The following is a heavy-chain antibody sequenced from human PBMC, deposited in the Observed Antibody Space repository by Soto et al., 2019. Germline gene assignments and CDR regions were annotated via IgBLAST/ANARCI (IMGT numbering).Heavy chain of an antibody. Sequence: TSETLSLTCSFSGDSVTGRYFTWIRQSPEKGLERIGYMHYTGFSHYNHSLTSQLTISVDRSKNHFTLQLTPVTVADTAVYYRATSYGNAWYTHWGQGTQVTVSS. D-gene: IGHD6-13*01. CDR1: GDSVTGRY. J-gene: IGHJ4*02. V-gene: IGHV4-59*02. CDR3: ATSYGNAWYTH. CDR2: MHYTGFS.